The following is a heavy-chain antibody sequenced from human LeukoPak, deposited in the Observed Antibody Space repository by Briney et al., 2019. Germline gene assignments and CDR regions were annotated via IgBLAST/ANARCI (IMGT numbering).Heavy chain of an antibody. CDR1: GFTFSDYY. V-gene: IGHV3-11*04. CDR3: ARVRVDRGYAYFDY. D-gene: IGHD5-18*01. Sequence: GGSLRLSCAASGFTFSDYYMSWIRQAPGKGLEWVSYISSSGSTIYYADSVKGRFTISRDNAKNSLYLQMNNLRAGDTAVYYCARVRVDRGYAYFDYWGQGTLVTVSS. CDR2: ISSSGSTI. J-gene: IGHJ4*02.